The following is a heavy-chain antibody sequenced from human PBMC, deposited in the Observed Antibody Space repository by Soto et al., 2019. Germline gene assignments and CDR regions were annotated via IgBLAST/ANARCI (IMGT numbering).Heavy chain of an antibody. CDR1: GFTFSSYA. CDR2: ISGSGGST. D-gene: IGHD3-3*01. J-gene: IGHJ3*02. Sequence: SLRLSCAASGFTFSSYAMSWVRQAPGKGLEWVSAISGSGGSTYYADSVKGRFTISRDNSKNTLYLQMNSLRAEDTAVYYCAKDLNTIFGVAAGAFDIWGQGTMVTVSS. V-gene: IGHV3-23*01. CDR3: AKDLNTIFGVAAGAFDI.